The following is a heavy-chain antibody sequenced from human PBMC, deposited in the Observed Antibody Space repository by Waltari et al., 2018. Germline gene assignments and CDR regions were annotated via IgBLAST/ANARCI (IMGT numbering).Heavy chain of an antibody. CDR3: ARSFNFPMVRGANWFDP. CDR2: IYYSGST. D-gene: IGHD3-10*01. Sequence: QVQLQESGPGLVKPSETLSLTCTVSGGSISSYYWSWIRQPPGKGLEWIGYIYYSGSTNYNPSLKSRVTISVDTSKNQFSLKLSSVTAADTAVYYCARSFNFPMVRGANWFDPWGQGTLVTVSS. V-gene: IGHV4-59*01. CDR1: GGSISSYY. J-gene: IGHJ5*02.